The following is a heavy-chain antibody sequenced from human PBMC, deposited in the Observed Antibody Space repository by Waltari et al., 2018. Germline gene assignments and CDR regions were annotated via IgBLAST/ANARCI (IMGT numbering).Heavy chain of an antibody. J-gene: IGHJ4*02. V-gene: IGHV4-34*01. D-gene: IGHD1-26*01. CDR3: ARVGASSDY. Sequence: SWIRQAPGKWLEVIGEINHIGSTNYNPALKSRVTISVDTSKTQFSLKRSSGTAADTAVYYCARVGASSDYWGQGT. CDR2: INHIGST.